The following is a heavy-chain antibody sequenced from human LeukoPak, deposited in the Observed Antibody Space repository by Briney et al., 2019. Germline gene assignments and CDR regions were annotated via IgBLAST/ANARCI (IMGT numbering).Heavy chain of an antibody. CDR3: ARGTVYYDFWSGYRWFDP. V-gene: IGHV4-34*01. CDR2: INHSGST. J-gene: IGHJ5*02. Sequence: PSETLSLTCAVYGGSFSGYYWSWIRQPPGKGREGSGEINHSGSTNYNPSLKSRVTISVDTSKNQFSLKLSSVTAADTAVYYCARGTVYYDFWSGYRWFDPWGQGTLVTVSS. CDR1: GGSFSGYY. D-gene: IGHD3-3*01.